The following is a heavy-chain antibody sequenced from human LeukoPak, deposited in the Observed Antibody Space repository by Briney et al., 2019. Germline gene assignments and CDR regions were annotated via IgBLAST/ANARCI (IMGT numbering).Heavy chain of an antibody. J-gene: IGHJ4*02. V-gene: IGHV1-8*03. D-gene: IGHD3-3*01. Sequence: GASVKVSCKASGYTFTSYDINWVRQATGQGLEWMGWINPNSGNTGYAQKFQGRVTITRNTSISTAYMELSSLRSEDTAVYYCARGLTGSITIFGVVPYFDYWGQGTLVTVSS. CDR2: INPNSGNT. CDR3: ARGLTGSITIFGVVPYFDY. CDR1: GYTFTSYD.